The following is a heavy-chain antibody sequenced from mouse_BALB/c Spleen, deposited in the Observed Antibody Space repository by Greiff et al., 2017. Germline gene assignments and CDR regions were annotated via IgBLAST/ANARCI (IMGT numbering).Heavy chain of an antibody. V-gene: IGHV5-6*01. CDR3: ARRSSS. J-gene: IGHJ3*01. CDR1: GFTFSSYG. CDR2: ISSGGSYT. D-gene: IGHD1-2*01. Sequence: EVQLVESGGDLVKPGGSLKLSCAASGFTFSSYGMSWVRQTPDKRLEWVATISSGGSYTYYPDSVKGRFTISRDNAKNTLYLQMSSLKSEDTAMYYCARRSSSWGQGTLVTVSA.